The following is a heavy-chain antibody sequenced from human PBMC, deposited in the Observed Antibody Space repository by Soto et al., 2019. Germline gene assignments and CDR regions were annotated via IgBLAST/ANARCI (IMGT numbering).Heavy chain of an antibody. Sequence: QVQLVESGGGVVQPGRSLRLSCAASGFNFSSYVMHWVRQAPGKGLEWVAVIWYDGGNKYYADSVKGRFTISRDSSKNKLYLQMNSLRAEDTAVYYCARDGQWLPRDGLRSSYYFDYWGQGTLVTVSS. J-gene: IGHJ4*02. CDR1: GFNFSSYV. D-gene: IGHD6-19*01. CDR2: IWYDGGNK. V-gene: IGHV3-33*01. CDR3: ARDGQWLPRDGLRSSYYFDY.